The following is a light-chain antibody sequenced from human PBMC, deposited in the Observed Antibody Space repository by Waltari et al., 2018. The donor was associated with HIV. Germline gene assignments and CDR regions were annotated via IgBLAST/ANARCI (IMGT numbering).Light chain of an antibody. Sequence: QSALTQPASVSGSPGQSITISCTGTRSDIGDYDFVAWYQQHPGKAPKLMIYDVIQRPSGVSFRFSGSKSGNTASLTISGLQAEDEADYYCSSYAGSNNYVFGTGTKVTVL. CDR3: SSYAGSNNYV. CDR1: RSDIGDYDF. J-gene: IGLJ1*01. CDR2: DVI. V-gene: IGLV2-14*03.